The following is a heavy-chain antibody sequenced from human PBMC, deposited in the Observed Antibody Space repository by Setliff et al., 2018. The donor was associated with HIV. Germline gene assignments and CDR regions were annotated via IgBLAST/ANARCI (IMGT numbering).Heavy chain of an antibody. Sequence: ASVKVSCKASGYSFTSYYIHWVRQAPGQGLEWMGIINPRGGKANYAQRFQGGLTVTTDTSTSTVYLELRLLTSDDTAIYYCAREGHPAAPGSSEFDPWGQGTLVTVSS. V-gene: IGHV1-46*01. CDR3: AREGHPAAPGSSEFDP. J-gene: IGHJ5*02. CDR1: GYSFTSYY. D-gene: IGHD6-13*01. CDR2: INPRGGKA.